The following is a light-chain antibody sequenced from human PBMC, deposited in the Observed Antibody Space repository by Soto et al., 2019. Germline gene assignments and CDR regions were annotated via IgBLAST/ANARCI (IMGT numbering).Light chain of an antibody. Sequence: QTVVTQPPSASGTPGQRVTMSCSGGNSNIGSHTVNWYQHLPGTAPTLLIFSNNQRPSGVPARFSGSKSGTSASLAISGLLAGDEGDYYCAAWDDSVDGFYVFGNGTKLAVL. CDR2: SNN. CDR1: NSNIGSHT. J-gene: IGLJ1*01. V-gene: IGLV1-44*01. CDR3: AAWDDSVDGFYV.